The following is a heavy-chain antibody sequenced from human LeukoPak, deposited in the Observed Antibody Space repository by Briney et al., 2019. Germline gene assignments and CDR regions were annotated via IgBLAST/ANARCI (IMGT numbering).Heavy chain of an antibody. CDR2: IKKDGSEK. D-gene: IGHD4-11*01. V-gene: IGHV3-7*01. CDR1: GFTFSDYS. CDR3: ARYSRTVSTGY. J-gene: IGHJ4*02. Sequence: PGGSLRLSCSASGFTFSDYSMTWVRQAPGKGLEGVANIKKDGSEKYYVDSVRGRFTISRDNAKNSLFLQMSSLRADDTAVYYCARYSRTVSTGYWGQGTLVTVSS.